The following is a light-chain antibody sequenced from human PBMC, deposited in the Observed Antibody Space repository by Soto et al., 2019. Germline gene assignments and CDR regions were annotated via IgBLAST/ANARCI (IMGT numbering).Light chain of an antibody. CDR3: SSYTSSSTLVV. Sequence: QSALTRPASVSGSPGQSITISCTGTSSDVGGYNYVSWYQQHPGKAPKFMIYEVSNRPSGVSNRFSGSKSGNTASLTISGLQAEDEADYYCSSYTSSSTLVVFGGGTKLTVL. J-gene: IGLJ2*01. V-gene: IGLV2-14*01. CDR2: EVS. CDR1: SSDVGGYNY.